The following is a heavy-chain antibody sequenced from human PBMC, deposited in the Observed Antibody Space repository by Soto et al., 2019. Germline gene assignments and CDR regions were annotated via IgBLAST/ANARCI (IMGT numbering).Heavy chain of an antibody. CDR3: AHRLRDSSGYFFDY. CDR2: IYWDDDK. V-gene: IGHV2-5*02. Sequence: QITLKESGPTLVKPTQTLTLTCTFSGFSLSTSGVAVGWIRQPPGKALEWLALIYWDDDKRYSPSLKSRLTITNDTSKNQVVLTMTNTDLVDTATYYCAHRLRDSSGYFFDYWGQGNLVIVSS. J-gene: IGHJ4*02. D-gene: IGHD3-22*01. CDR1: GFSLSTSGVA.